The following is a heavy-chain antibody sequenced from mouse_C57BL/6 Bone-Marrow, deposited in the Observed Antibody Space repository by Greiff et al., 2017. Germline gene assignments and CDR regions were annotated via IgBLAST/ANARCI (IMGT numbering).Heavy chain of an antibody. CDR2: IYPGSGST. CDR1: GYTFTSYW. Sequence: QVHVKQSGAELVKPGASVKMSCKASGYTFTSYWITWVKQRPGQGLEWIGDIYPGSGSTNYNEKFKSKATLTVDTSSSTAYMQLSSLTSEDSAVYYCARGFTGLYAMDYWGQGTSVTVSS. CDR3: ARGFTGLYAMDY. D-gene: IGHD3-1*01. V-gene: IGHV1-55*01. J-gene: IGHJ4*01.